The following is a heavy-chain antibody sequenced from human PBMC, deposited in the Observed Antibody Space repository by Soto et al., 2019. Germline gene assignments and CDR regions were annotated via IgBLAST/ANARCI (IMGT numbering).Heavy chain of an antibody. CDR1: GGSISSYY. V-gene: IGHV4-59*08. CDR3: ARRYGVAFDI. CDR2: IYYSGRT. Sequence: QVQLQESGPGLVKPSETLSLTCTVSGGSISSYYWSWIRQPPGKGLEWIGYIYYSGRTNYNPSPKSRVTISVDTSKNQFSLKLSSVTAADTAVYYCARRYGVAFDIWGQGTMVTVS. J-gene: IGHJ3*02. D-gene: IGHD3-10*01.